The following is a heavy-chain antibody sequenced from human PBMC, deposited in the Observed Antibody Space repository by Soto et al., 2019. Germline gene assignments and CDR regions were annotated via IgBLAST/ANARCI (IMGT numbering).Heavy chain of an antibody. CDR3: ARTDRDFYGLDV. V-gene: IGHV3-13*05. Sequence: EVQLVESGGGLVQPGGSLRLSCEASGFTFRNYDMHWVRQGTGKGPEWVSGISAAGDPDYADSVEGRFTISRENAQNSFFPQMNSLRVGDTAVYYCARTDRDFYGLDVWGQGTTVIVSS. J-gene: IGHJ6*02. CDR1: GFTFRNYD. CDR2: ISAAGDP.